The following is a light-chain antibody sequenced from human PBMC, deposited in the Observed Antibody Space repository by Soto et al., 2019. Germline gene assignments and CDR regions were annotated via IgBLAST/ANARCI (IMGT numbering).Light chain of an antibody. CDR2: AAS. J-gene: IGKJ1*01. V-gene: IGKV1-39*01. CDR1: QSISNH. CDR3: QKSYSSPPT. Sequence: DIQMTHSPSSLSASVEDRVIITCRSSQSISNHLNWYQQKPGKAPKLLIFAASSLQSGVPSRFSGSRSGPDFTLTISSLQPEDFATYYCQKSYSSPPTFGQGTKVDIK.